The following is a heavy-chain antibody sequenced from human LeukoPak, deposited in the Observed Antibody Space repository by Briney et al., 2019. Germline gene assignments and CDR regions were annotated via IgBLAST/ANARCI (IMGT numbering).Heavy chain of an antibody. V-gene: IGHV3-30*18. Sequence: GRSLRLSCAASGFTFSSYGMHWVRQAPGKGLEWVAVISYDGSNKYYADSVKGRFTISRDNSKNTLYLQMNSLRAEDTAVYYCAKVAKVCGGDCYWRSFDYWGQGTLVTVSS. CDR1: GFTFSSYG. D-gene: IGHD2-21*02. CDR3: AKVAKVCGGDCYWRSFDY. CDR2: ISYDGSNK. J-gene: IGHJ4*02.